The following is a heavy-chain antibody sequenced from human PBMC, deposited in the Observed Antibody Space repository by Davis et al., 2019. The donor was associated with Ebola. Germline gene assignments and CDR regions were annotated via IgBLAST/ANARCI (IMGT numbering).Heavy chain of an antibody. CDR3: ARQGTTSWDS. D-gene: IGHD2-2*01. J-gene: IGHJ4*02. CDR2: IFPDDSDA. V-gene: IGHV5-51*01. CDR1: GYGFTNYW. Sequence: GASLKISCKGSGYGFTNYWIGWVRQMPGKGLEWMGFIFPDDSDATYSPSFQGQVTFSVDKSIRTAYLHWNSLKASDTATYYCARQGTTSWDSWGQGTLVTVSS.